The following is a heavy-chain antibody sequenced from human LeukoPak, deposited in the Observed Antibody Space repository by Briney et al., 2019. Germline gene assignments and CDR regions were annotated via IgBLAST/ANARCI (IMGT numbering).Heavy chain of an antibody. CDR3: AGRGRYFDWLRDY. J-gene: IGHJ4*02. Sequence: SETLSLTCTVSGGSISSYYWSWIRQPPGKGLEWIGYIYYSGSTYYNPSLKSRVTISVDTSKNQFSLKLSSVTAADTAVYYCAGRGRYFDWLRDYWGQGTLVTVSS. V-gene: IGHV4-59*08. CDR1: GGSISSYY. CDR2: IYYSGST. D-gene: IGHD3-9*01.